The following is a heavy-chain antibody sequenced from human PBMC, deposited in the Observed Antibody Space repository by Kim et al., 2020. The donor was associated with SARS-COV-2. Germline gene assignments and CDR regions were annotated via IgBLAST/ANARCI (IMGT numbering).Heavy chain of an antibody. J-gene: IGHJ4*02. CDR2: IKRDGSGP. CDR3: ARETAVTGEYYFDF. V-gene: IGHV3-74*01. Sequence: GGSLRLSCAASGFTFSDYWMHWVRQAPGSGLVWVSRIKRDGSGPTYADSVKGRVTISRDNAKNTLYLQMNSLTDEDTAMYYCARETAVTGEYYFDFWGQGSRVTVAA. D-gene: IGHD6-19*01. CDR1: GFTFSDYW.